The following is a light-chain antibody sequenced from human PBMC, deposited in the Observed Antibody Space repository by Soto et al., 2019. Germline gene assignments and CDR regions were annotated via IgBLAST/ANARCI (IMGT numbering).Light chain of an antibody. Sequence: QSVLTQPPSASGSPGQSVTISCTGTSSDVGNYNYVSWYQQHPGKAPKLMIYEVTKRPSGVPDRFSGSKSGNMASLTVSGLQAEDEADYYCSSYAGSKTLFGGGTKLTVL. J-gene: IGLJ3*02. CDR1: SSDVGNYNY. CDR2: EVT. V-gene: IGLV2-8*01. CDR3: SSYAGSKTL.